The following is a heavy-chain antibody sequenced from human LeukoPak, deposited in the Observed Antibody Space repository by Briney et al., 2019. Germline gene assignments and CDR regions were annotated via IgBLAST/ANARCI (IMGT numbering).Heavy chain of an antibody. Sequence: PGGSLRLSCAASGFIFSSYAMHWVRQAPGKGLEWVAVISYDGSNKYYADSVKGRFTISRDNSKNTLYLQMNSLRAEDTAVYYCARGQGGNWFDPWGQGTLVTVSS. V-gene: IGHV3-30-3*01. CDR2: ISYDGSNK. CDR3: ARGQGGNWFDP. J-gene: IGHJ5*02. D-gene: IGHD3-16*01. CDR1: GFIFSSYA.